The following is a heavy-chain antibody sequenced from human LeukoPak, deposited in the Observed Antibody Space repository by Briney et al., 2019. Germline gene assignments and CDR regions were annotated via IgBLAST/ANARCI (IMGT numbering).Heavy chain of an antibody. CDR3: ARGRGIAVY. J-gene: IGHJ4*02. D-gene: IGHD6-19*01. CDR1: GGTFSGYY. V-gene: IGHV4-34*01. Sequence: SETLSLTCAVYGGTFSGYYWSWIRQPPGKGLEWIGEINHSGSTNYNPSLKSRVTISVDTSKNQFSLKLSSVTAADTAVYYCARGRGIAVYWGQGTLVTVSS. CDR2: INHSGST.